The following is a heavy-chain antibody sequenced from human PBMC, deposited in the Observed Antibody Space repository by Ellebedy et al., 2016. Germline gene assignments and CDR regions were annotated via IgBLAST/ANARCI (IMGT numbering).Heavy chain of an antibody. Sequence: GGSLRLSCAASGFIFSDYYMNWIRQAPGKGLEWVSYISTNSGYTNYVDSVKGRFTISRDYATNSVYLQMHSLRAEDTAVYYCVRDRDYYFDYWGQGTLITVSS. CDR1: GFIFSDYY. CDR2: ISTNSGYT. V-gene: IGHV3-11*06. CDR3: VRDRDYYFDY. J-gene: IGHJ4*02. D-gene: IGHD3/OR15-3a*01.